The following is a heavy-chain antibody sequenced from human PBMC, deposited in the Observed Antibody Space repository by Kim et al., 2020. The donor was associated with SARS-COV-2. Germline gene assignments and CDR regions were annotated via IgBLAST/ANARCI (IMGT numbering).Heavy chain of an antibody. J-gene: IGHJ1*01. D-gene: IGHD6-19*01. Sequence: YAQKLQGRVTMTTDTSTSTAYMELRSLRSDDTAVYYCARTQWLDLEYFQHWGQGTLVTVSS. CDR3: ARTQWLDLEYFQH. V-gene: IGHV1-18*01.